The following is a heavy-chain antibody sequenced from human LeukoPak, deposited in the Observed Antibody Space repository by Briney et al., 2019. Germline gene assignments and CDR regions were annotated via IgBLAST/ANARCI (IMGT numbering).Heavy chain of an antibody. CDR3: ARAYYYDSSGYYYAAFDI. J-gene: IGHJ3*02. CDR2: INSDGSST. Sequence: PGGSLRLSCAASGFTFSSYWMHWVRQAPGKGLVWVSRINSDGSSTSYADSVKGRFTISRDNAKNTLYLQMNSLRAGDTAVYYCARAYYYDSSGYYYAAFDIWGQGTMVTVSS. CDR1: GFTFSSYW. V-gene: IGHV3-74*01. D-gene: IGHD3-22*01.